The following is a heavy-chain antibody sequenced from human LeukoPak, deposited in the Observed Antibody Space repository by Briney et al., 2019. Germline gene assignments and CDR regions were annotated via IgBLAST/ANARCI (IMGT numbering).Heavy chain of an antibody. CDR3: ASVDTTMITGFDY. D-gene: IGHD5-18*01. Sequence: GGSLRLSCAASGFTFSSYGMHWVRQAPGKGLEWVAFIRYDGSNKYYADSVKGRFTISRDNSKNTLYLQMNSLRAEDTAVYYCASVDTTMITGFDYWGQGTLVTVSS. V-gene: IGHV3-30*02. CDR2: IRYDGSNK. CDR1: GFTFSSYG. J-gene: IGHJ4*02.